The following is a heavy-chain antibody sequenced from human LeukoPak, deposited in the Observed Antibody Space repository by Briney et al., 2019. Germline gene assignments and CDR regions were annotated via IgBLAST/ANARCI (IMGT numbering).Heavy chain of an antibody. CDR3: AKGTKQELLIRYYFDY. CDR1: GFTFSGYA. Sequence: GGSLRLSCAASGFTFSGYAMSWVRQAPGKGLEWVSAISGSGGSTYYADSVKGRFTISRDNSKNTLYLQMNSLRAEDTAVYYCAKGTKQELLIRYYFDYWGQGTLVTVSS. CDR2: ISGSGGST. J-gene: IGHJ4*02. V-gene: IGHV3-23*01. D-gene: IGHD3-10*01.